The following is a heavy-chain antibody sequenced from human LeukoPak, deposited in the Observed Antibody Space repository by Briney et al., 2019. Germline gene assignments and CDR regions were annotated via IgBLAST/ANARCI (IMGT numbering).Heavy chain of an antibody. CDR1: GYTLTELS. CDR2: FDPEDGET. D-gene: IGHD6-13*01. CDR3: ATSVAAAGFLTY. J-gene: IGHJ4*02. Sequence: ASVIVSCKVSGYTLTELSMHWVRQAPGKGLGWMGGFDPEDGETIYAQKFQGRVTMTEDTSTDTAYMELSSLRSEDTAVYYCATSVAAAGFLTYWGQGTLVTVSS. V-gene: IGHV1-24*01.